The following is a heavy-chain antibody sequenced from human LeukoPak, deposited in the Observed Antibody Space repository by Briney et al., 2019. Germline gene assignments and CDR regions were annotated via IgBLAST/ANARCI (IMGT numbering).Heavy chain of an antibody. D-gene: IGHD3-3*01. V-gene: IGHV4-39*01. Sequence: SETLSPTCTVSGGSISSSSYYWGWIRQPPGKGLEWIGSIYYSGSTYYNPSLKSRVTISVDTSKNQFSLKLSSVTAADTAVYYCASFRITIFGVVISNYFDYWGQGTLVTVSS. J-gene: IGHJ4*02. CDR2: IYYSGST. CDR1: GGSISSSSYY. CDR3: ASFRITIFGVVISNYFDY.